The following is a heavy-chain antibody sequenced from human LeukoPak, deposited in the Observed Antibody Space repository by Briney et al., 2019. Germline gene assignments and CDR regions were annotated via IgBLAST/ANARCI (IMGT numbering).Heavy chain of an antibody. CDR2: IYYTGRT. V-gene: IGHV4-39*01. CDR1: GGSISSSSYN. Sequence: PSETRSLTCTVSGGSISSSSYNWGWIRQPPGKGLEWIGNIYYTGRTYYNPSLKSRVTISVDTSKNQFSLKLSSVTAADTAVYFCARHSRGVTSAYYFWIDPWGQGTLVTVSS. J-gene: IGHJ5*02. D-gene: IGHD2/OR15-2a*01. CDR3: ARHSRGVTSAYYFWIDP.